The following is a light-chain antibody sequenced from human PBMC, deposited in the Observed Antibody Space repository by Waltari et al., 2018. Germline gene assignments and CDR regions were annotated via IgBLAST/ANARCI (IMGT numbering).Light chain of an antibody. CDR2: DAS. Sequence: DIQMPQSPSSVSASVGYRVTLTCRARQGISSRLAWYQQKPGKAPKLLIYDASSLHSGVPSRFSGSGSGTEFTLTISSLQPEDFATYYCQQVDSFPRTFGQGTKVEVK. J-gene: IGKJ1*01. V-gene: IGKV1-12*01. CDR3: QQVDSFPRT. CDR1: QGISSR.